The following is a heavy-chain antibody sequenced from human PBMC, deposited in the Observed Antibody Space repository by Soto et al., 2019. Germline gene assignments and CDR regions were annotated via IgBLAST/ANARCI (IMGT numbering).Heavy chain of an antibody. J-gene: IGHJ5*02. V-gene: IGHV4-4*02. CDR2: IYHSGST. D-gene: IGHD6-13*01. CDR1: GGSISNGNW. Sequence: QVQLQESGPGLVKPSGTLSLTCAVSGGSISNGNWWSWVRQPPGKGLEWIGEIYHSGSTNHNPSLTIRLTISVDKSNNQFSLHLRSLTAPYTAVYSCPRIEGAMYSLLCYNWFAPSGQGTLVTVSS. CDR3: PRIEGAMYSLLCYNWFAP.